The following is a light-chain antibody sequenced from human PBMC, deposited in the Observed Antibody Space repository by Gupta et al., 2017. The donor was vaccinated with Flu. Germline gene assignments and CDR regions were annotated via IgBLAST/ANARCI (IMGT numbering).Light chain of an antibody. CDR2: GES. V-gene: IGKV3-15*01. J-gene: IGKJ3*01. CDR1: QSVSSN. Sequence: EIVMTQSPATLSVSPGERATLSCRASQSVSSNLAWYQQKPGQAPMLLIYGESTMATGIPDRFSGSGSGKXCTXTIRSLXSEECEVYYCQQYMNGPQGAFTFGXGTKVDIK. CDR3: QQYMNGPQGAFT.